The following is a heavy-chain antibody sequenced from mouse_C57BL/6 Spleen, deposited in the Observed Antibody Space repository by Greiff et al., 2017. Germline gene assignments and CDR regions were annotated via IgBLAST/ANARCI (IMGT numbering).Heavy chain of an antibody. J-gene: IGHJ3*01. Sequence: VQLQQSGAELARPGASVKLSCKASGYTFTSYGISWVKQRTGQGLEWIGEIYPRSGNTYYNEKFKGKATLTADKTSSTASMLLSILTSEDSAFYYCAREGLSGDCDGGFAYWGQGTLVTVSA. CDR3: AREGLSGDCDGGFAY. D-gene: IGHD2-4*01. CDR2: IYPRSGNT. CDR1: GYTFTSYG. V-gene: IGHV1-81*01.